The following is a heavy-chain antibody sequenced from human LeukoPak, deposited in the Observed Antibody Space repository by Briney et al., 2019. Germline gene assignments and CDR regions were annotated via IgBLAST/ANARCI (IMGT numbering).Heavy chain of an antibody. CDR3: AVAMVRGVIRYYYYGMDV. Sequence: SVKVSCKASGGTFSSYAISWVRQAPGQGLEWMGGIIPIFGTANYAQKFQGRVTITADESTSTAYMELSSLGSEDTAVYYCAVAMVRGVIRYYYYGMDVWGQGTTVTVSS. CDR2: IIPIFGTA. V-gene: IGHV1-69*13. D-gene: IGHD3-10*01. J-gene: IGHJ6*02. CDR1: GGTFSSYA.